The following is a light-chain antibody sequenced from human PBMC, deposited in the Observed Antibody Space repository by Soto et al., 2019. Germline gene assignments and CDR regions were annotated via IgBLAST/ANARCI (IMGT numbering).Light chain of an antibody. V-gene: IGKV1-5*03. CDR2: KAS. CDR1: QTISSW. Sequence: DIQMTQSPSTLSGSVGDRVTITCRASQTISSWLAWYQQKPGKAPKLLIYKASTLKSGVPSRFSGSGSGTEFTLTISSQQPDDFATYYCQHYNSYSEAFGQGTKVAIK. CDR3: QHYNSYSEA. J-gene: IGKJ1*01.